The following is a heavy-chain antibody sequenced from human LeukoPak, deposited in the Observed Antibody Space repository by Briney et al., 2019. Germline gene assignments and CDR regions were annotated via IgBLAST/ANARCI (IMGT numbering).Heavy chain of an antibody. V-gene: IGHV4-34*01. CDR2: INHSGST. CDR1: GGSFSGYY. CDR3: AREVVGDCSSTSCYIRAFDI. D-gene: IGHD2-2*02. Sequence: SETLSLTCAVYGGSFSGYYWSWIRQPPGKGLEWIGEINHSGSTNYNPSLKSRVTISVDTSKNQFSLKLSSVTAADTAVYYCAREVVGDCSSTSCYIRAFDIWGQGTMVTVSS. J-gene: IGHJ3*02.